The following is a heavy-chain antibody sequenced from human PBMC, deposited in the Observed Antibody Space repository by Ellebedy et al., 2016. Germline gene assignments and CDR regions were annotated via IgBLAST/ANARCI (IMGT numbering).Heavy chain of an antibody. J-gene: IGHJ1*01. CDR3: ARTSVLLWFGETQQYFQH. Sequence: GESLKISCKGSGYSFTSYWIGWVRQMPGKGLEWMGIISPGDSDTRYSPSFQGQVTISADKSISTAYLQWSSLKASDTAMYYCARTSVLLWFGETQQYFQHWGQGTLVTVSS. CDR1: GYSFTSYW. V-gene: IGHV5-51*01. D-gene: IGHD3-10*01. CDR2: ISPGDSDT.